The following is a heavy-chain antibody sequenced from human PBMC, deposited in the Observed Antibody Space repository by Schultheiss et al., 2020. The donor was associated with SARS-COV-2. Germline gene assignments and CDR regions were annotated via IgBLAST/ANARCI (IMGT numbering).Heavy chain of an antibody. CDR3: TSPFWDYYGMDV. Sequence: GGSLRLSCAASGFSFSSYAMNWVRQAPGKGLEWVAVISYDGSNKYYADSVKGRFTISRDNSKNTLYLQMNSLRAEDTAVYYCTSPFWDYYGMDVWGQGTTVTVSS. CDR2: ISYDGSNK. J-gene: IGHJ6*02. V-gene: IGHV3-30-3*01. D-gene: IGHD3-16*01. CDR1: GFSFSSYA.